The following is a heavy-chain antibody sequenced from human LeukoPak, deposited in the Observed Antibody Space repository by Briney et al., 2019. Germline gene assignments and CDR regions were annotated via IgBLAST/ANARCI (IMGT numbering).Heavy chain of an antibody. Sequence: GASVKVSCKASGYTFNSYDINWVRQATGQGLEWVGWMNPHSGNKAYAQRFQGRVSLTRNTSISTAYMELSSLRSEDTAVYYCARLPYYYNSSDYALWGQGTPVTVSS. V-gene: IGHV1-8*01. CDR1: GYTFNSYD. D-gene: IGHD3-22*01. CDR3: ARLPYYYNSSDYAL. CDR2: MNPHSGNK. J-gene: IGHJ4*02.